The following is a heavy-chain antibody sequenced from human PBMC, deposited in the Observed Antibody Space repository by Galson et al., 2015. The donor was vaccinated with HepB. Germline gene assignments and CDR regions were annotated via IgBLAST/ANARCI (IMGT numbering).Heavy chain of an antibody. V-gene: IGHV3-30-3*01. CDR1: GFTFSSYA. J-gene: IGHJ4*02. CDR2: ISYDGSNK. Sequence: SLRLSCAASGFTFSSYAMHWVRQAPGKGLEWVAVISYDGSNKYYADSVKGRFTISRDNSKNTLYLQMNSLRAEDTAVYYCARDENGDYVFDYWGQGTLVTVSS. CDR3: ARDENGDYVFDY. D-gene: IGHD4-17*01.